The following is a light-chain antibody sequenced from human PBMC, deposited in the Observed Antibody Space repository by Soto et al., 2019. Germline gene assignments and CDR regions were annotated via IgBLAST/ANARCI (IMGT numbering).Light chain of an antibody. J-gene: IGKJ1*01. Sequence: DIQMNQSPSSLSASVGDRVTITCRASQSNFNYLNWYQQKPGKAPKLLIYAASTLESGVPSRFSGGGSGTHFTLTISSLQPEDFATYYCQQSYSSPWTFGQGTNVEIK. CDR2: AAS. CDR3: QQSYSSPWT. CDR1: QSNFNY. V-gene: IGKV1-39*01.